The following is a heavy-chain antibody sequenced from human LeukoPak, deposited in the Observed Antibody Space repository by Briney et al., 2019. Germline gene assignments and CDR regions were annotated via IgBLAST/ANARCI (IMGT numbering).Heavy chain of an antibody. CDR3: ARTLSVCSGGSCSVWFDP. CDR1: GGSISSYY. Sequence: PSETLSHTCTVSGGSISSYYWSWIRQPPGKGLEWIGYIYYSGNTNYNPSLKSRVTISVDTSKNQFSLKLNSVTAADTAVYYCARTLSVCSGGSCSVWFDPWGQGTLVTASS. CDR2: IYYSGNT. J-gene: IGHJ5*02. D-gene: IGHD2-15*01. V-gene: IGHV4-59*01.